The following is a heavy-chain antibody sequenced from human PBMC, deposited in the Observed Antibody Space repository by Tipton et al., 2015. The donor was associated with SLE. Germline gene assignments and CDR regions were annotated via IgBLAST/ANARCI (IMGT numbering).Heavy chain of an antibody. J-gene: IGHJ4*02. CDR3: AKDHSSGWYPGY. D-gene: IGHD6-19*01. CDR1: GGSISSGDYY. V-gene: IGHV3-23*01. CDR2: ISGSGGST. Sequence: LSLTCAVSGGSISSGDYYWSWVRQAPGKGLEWVSAISGSGGSTYYADSVKGRFTISRDNSKNTLHLQMNSLRAEDSAVYYCAKDHSSGWYPGYWGQGTLVTVSS.